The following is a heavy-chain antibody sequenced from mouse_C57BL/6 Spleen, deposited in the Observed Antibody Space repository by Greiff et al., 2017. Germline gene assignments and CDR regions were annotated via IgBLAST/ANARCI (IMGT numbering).Heavy chain of an antibody. CDR2: INPSNGGT. J-gene: IGHJ3*01. Sequence: QVQLKESGTELVKPGASVKLSCKASGYTFTSYWMHWVKQRPGQGLEWIGNINPSNGGTNYNEKFKSKATLTVDKSSSTSYMQLSSLTSEDSAVYYCARGDYDRWFAYWGQGTLVTVSA. CDR3: ARGDYDRWFAY. V-gene: IGHV1-53*01. CDR1: GYTFTSYW. D-gene: IGHD2-4*01.